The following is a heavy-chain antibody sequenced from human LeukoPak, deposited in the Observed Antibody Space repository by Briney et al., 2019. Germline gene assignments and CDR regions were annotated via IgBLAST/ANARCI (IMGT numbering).Heavy chain of an antibody. CDR1: GFAFSNYD. CDR3: AKDQDY. CDR2: ISGRGDIT. V-gene: IGHV3-23*01. Sequence: GGSLRLSCAASGFAFSNYDLSWVRQAPGKGLEWISVISGRGDITYYADSVKGRFTISTDTSKNTLYLQMNSLRAEDTAVYYWAKDQDYWGQGTLVTVSS. J-gene: IGHJ4*02.